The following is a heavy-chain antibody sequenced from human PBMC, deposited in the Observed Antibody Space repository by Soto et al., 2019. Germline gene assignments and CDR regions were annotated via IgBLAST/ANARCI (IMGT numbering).Heavy chain of an antibody. J-gene: IGHJ4*02. CDR2: IYYSGST. V-gene: IGHV4-61*01. CDR3: ARQRYSYSSKFDY. CDR1: GGSVSSGSYY. Sequence: PSETLSLTCTVSGGSVSSGSYYWRWIRQPPGKGLEWIGYIYYSGSTNYNPSLKSRVTISVDTSKNQFSLKLSSVTAADTAVYYCARQRYSYSSKFDYWGQGTLVTVSS. D-gene: IGHD5-18*01.